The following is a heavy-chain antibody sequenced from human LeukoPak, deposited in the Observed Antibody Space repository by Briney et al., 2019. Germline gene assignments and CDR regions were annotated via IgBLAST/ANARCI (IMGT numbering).Heavy chain of an antibody. D-gene: IGHD4-17*01. J-gene: IGHJ4*02. V-gene: IGHV3-23*01. CDR1: GFTFSSYA. CDR3: ARDYADYVGYFFFDY. CDR2: ISGSGGST. Sequence: GGSLRLSCAASGFTFSSYAMSWVRQAPGKGLEWVSAISGSGGSTYYADSVKGRFAISRDNSKNTLYLQMNSLRAEDTAVYYCARDYADYVGYFFFDYWGQGTLVTVSS.